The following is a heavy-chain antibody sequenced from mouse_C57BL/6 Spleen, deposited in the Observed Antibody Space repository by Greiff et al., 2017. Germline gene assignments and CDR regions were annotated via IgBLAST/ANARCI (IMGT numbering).Heavy chain of an antibody. CDR3: ARGGDYDFYYFDY. Sequence: EVQLQESGPGMVKPSQSLSLTCTVTGYSITSGYDWHWIRHFPGNKLEWMGYISYSGSTNYNPHLKSRISITHDTSKNHFFLKLNSVTTEDTATYYCARGGDYDFYYFDYWGQGTTLTVSS. CDR2: ISYSGST. D-gene: IGHD2-4*01. V-gene: IGHV3-1*01. J-gene: IGHJ2*01. CDR1: GYSITSGYD.